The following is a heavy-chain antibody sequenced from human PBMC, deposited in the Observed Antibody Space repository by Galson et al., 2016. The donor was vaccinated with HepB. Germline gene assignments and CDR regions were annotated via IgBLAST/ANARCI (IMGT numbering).Heavy chain of an antibody. CDR3: ARVVLHYCSTSGCYPWDY. Sequence: SVKVSCKASGYTFTGHYIHWVRQAPGQSLEWMGWINPDNGGANYAQKFQGRVTMTRDASTTTVYLELNSLRSDDTAVYYCARVVLHYCSTSGCYPWDYWGQGTLVTVSS. V-gene: IGHV1-2*02. CDR2: INPDNGGA. CDR1: GYTFTGHY. J-gene: IGHJ4*02. D-gene: IGHD2-2*01.